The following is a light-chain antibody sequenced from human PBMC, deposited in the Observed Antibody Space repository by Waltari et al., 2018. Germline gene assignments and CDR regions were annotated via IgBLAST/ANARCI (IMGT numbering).Light chain of an antibody. J-gene: IGKJ2*02. V-gene: IGKV1-33*01. CDR2: AAS. CDR3: QQYEGLPRT. CDR1: QHIYNY. Sequence: DIQMTQSPSSLSTSVGDRVNITCQASQHIYNYLNWAQQKPGKAPKLLIYAASNLQTGVPSRFSGGGSGTDFTFVISNLQPEDIATYYCQQYEGLPRTFGQGTKLEMK.